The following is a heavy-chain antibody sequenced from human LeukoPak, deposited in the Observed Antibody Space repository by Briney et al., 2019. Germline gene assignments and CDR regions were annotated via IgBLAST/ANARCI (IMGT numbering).Heavy chain of an antibody. J-gene: IGHJ4*02. CDR1: GYTFTSYY. Sequence: ASVKVSCKASGYTFTSYYMHWVRQAPGQGLEWMGIINPSGGSTSYAQKFQGRVTMTRDTSTSTVYMELSSLRSEDTAVYYCAREAIMITFGGVIVPIHPPDYWGQGTLVTVSS. D-gene: IGHD3-16*02. CDR2: INPSGGST. V-gene: IGHV1-46*01. CDR3: AREAIMITFGGVIVPIHPPDY.